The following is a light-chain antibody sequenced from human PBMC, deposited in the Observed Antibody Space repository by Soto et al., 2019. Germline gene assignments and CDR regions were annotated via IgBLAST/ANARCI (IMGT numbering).Light chain of an antibody. V-gene: IGKV1-39*01. CDR2: AAS. Sequence: DIQMTQSPSSLSASVGDRVTITCRASQSISSYLNWYQQKPGKAPKLLIYAASSLQSGVPSRFSGSGSGTDFTLTISSLQPADFATYYCQQSYSTPLMYTFGQGTKVDIK. CDR3: QQSYSTPLMYT. J-gene: IGKJ2*01. CDR1: QSISSY.